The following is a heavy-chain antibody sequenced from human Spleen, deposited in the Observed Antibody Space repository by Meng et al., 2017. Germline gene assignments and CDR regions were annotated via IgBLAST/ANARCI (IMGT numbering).Heavy chain of an antibody. J-gene: IGHJ4*02. Sequence: ESLKISCAVYGGSFSDYSWSWIRQSPGKGLEWIGEINHSGRTNYNPSLRSRVTLSVDKSQNNLSLKLSSVNAADSDVYYCARGPTTMANDFDYWGQGTLVTVSS. CDR3: ARGPTTMANDFDY. D-gene: IGHD4-11*01. CDR1: GGSFSDYS. V-gene: IGHV4-34*01. CDR2: INHSGRT.